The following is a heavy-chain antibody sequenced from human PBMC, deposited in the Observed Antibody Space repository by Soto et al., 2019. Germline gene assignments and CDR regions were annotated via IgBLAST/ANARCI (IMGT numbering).Heavy chain of an antibody. J-gene: IGHJ4*02. D-gene: IGHD7-27*01. CDR3: ARKAWVRFDY. CDR1: GDSISRSVW. Sequence: ASETLSLTCAVSGDSISRSVWWTWVRQPPGKGLEWIGEVFHNGDTNYNPSLKSRVTMSVDKSTNDFSLKVTSVTAADTAIYYCARKAWVRFDYWGQGALVTVSS. V-gene: IGHV4-4*02. CDR2: VFHNGDT.